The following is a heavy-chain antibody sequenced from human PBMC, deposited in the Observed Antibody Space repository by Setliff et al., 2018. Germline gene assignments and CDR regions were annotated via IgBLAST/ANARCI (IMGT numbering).Heavy chain of an antibody. D-gene: IGHD1-26*01. CDR3: ARAGASIVGEVYYYMDV. Sequence: PSETLSLTCSVSGGAVSGDYWTWIRQPPGKGLEYIGYINYSGSTYYNPSLKSRLTISVDKSKNQFSLRLSSVTAADTAVYYCARAGASIVGEVYYYMDVWGKGTTVTVSS. J-gene: IGHJ6*03. V-gene: IGHV4-59*02. CDR1: GGAVSGDY. CDR2: INYSGST.